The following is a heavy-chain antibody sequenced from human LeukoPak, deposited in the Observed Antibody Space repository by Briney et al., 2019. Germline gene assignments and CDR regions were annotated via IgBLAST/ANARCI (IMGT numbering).Heavy chain of an antibody. V-gene: IGHV4-30-4*07. D-gene: IGHD2-15*01. CDR2: IYYSGST. J-gene: IGHJ5*02. Sequence: TLSLTCAVSGGSISSGGYSWSWIRQPPGKGLEWIGYIYYSGSTYYNPSLKSRVTISVDTSKNQFSLKLSSVTAADTAVYYCARVTGHFYCSGGSCYPNWFDPWGQGTLVTVSS. CDR3: ARVTGHFYCSGGSCYPNWFDP. CDR1: GGSISSGGYS.